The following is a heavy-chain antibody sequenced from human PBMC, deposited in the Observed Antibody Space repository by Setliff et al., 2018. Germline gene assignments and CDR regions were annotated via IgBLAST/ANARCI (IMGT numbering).Heavy chain of an antibody. J-gene: IGHJ3*01. CDR3: AISTLSICTGGNCPNAFDV. V-gene: IGHV1-18*01. CDR1: GYTFNNYG. Sequence: ASVKVSCKASGYTFNNYGITWVRQAPGQGLEWMGWINNYSFKTTYPQKFLDRVTMTTDTSATTAYMELKNLRSDDTAIYYCAISTLSICTGGNCPNAFDVWGQGTVVTVSS. CDR2: INNYSFKT. D-gene: IGHD2-8*02.